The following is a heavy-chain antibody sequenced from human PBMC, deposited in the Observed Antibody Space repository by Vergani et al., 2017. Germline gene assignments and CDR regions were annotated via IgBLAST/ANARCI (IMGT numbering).Heavy chain of an antibody. CDR2: ISYDGSNK. D-gene: IGHD1-1*01. Sequence: QVQLQQWGAGLLKPSETLSLTCAVYGGSFSGYYWSWIRQPPGKGLEWVAVISYDGSNKYYADSVKGRFTISRDNAKNSLYLQMNSLRAEDTALYHCARSGAQLELRFDYWGQGTLVTVSS. J-gene: IGHJ4*02. CDR1: GGSFSGYY. CDR3: ARSGAQLELRFDY. V-gene: IGHV3-30*03.